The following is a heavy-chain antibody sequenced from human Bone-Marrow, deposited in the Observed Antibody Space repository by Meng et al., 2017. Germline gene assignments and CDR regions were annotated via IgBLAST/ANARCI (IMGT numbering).Heavy chain of an antibody. D-gene: IGHD3-9*01. CDR3: ARAVLTKLNFDY. Sequence: QLVQSVAGVQKPGASVKVSCKASGYTFTGYYMHWVRQAPGQGLEWMGRINPNSGGTNYAQKFQGRVTMTRDTSISTAYMELSRLRSDDTAVYYCARAVLTKLNFDYWGQGTLVTVSS. J-gene: IGHJ4*02. CDR2: INPNSGGT. CDR1: GYTFTGYY. V-gene: IGHV1-2*06.